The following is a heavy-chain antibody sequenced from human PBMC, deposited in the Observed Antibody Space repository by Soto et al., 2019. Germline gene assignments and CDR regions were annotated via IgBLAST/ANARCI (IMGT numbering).Heavy chain of an antibody. V-gene: IGHV3-33*01. Sequence: QAQLVESGGGVVQPGRSLRLSCVASGFMFSSYGMHWVRQAPGKGLEWVAVIWYDGSDEYYADSVRGRFTIFRDNSKNTLYLQMNSLRADDTAVYYCARDQGVGNSWGGYWGQGTLVTVSS. J-gene: IGHJ4*02. CDR2: IWYDGSDE. CDR1: GFMFSSYG. D-gene: IGHD3-10*01. CDR3: ARDQGVGNSWGGY.